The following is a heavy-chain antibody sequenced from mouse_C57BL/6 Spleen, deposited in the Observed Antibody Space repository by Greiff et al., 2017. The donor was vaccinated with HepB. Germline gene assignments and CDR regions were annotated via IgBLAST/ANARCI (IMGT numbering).Heavy chain of an antibody. CDR1: GFTFSDYG. CDR2: ISSGSSTI. Sequence: EVQVVESGGGLVKPGGSLKLSCAASGFTFSDYGMHWVRQAPEKGLEWVAYISSGSSTIYYADTVKGRFTISSDNAKNTLFLQMTSLRSEDAAMYYCARGGNGYFDYWGQGTTLTVSS. CDR3: ARGGNGYFDY. V-gene: IGHV5-17*01. D-gene: IGHD2-1*01. J-gene: IGHJ2*01.